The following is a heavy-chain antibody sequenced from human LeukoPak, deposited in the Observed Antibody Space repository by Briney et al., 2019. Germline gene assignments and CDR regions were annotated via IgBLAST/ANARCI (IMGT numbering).Heavy chain of an antibody. Sequence: NPGGSLRLSCAASGFTFSNAWMSWVRQAPGKGLEWVGRIKSKTDGGTTDYAAPVKGRVTISRDDSKNTLYLQMNSLKTEDTAVYYCTTGGTYYYDSSGYWGAFDIWGQGTMVTVSS. D-gene: IGHD3-22*01. V-gene: IGHV3-15*01. CDR2: IKSKTDGGTT. J-gene: IGHJ3*02. CDR3: TTGGTYYYDSSGYWGAFDI. CDR1: GFTFSNAW.